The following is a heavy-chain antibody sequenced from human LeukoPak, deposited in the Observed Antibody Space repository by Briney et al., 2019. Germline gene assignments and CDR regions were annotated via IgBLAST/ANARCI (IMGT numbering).Heavy chain of an antibody. D-gene: IGHD3-10*01. CDR1: GYTLTELS. J-gene: IGHJ4*02. CDR3: ATGLSITMVRGVTPFDY. CDR2: FDPEDGET. V-gene: IGHV1-24*01. Sequence: ASVKVSCKVSGYTLTELSMHWVRQAPGKGLEWMGGFDPEDGETIYAQKFQGRVTMTEETSTDTAYMELSSLRSEDTAVYYCATGLSITMVRGVTPFDYWGQGTLVTVSS.